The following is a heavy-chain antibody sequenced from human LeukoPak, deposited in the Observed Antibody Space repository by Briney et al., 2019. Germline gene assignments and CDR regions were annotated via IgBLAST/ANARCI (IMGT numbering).Heavy chain of an antibody. D-gene: IGHD3-10*01. CDR1: GGTFSTYA. CDR3: ARVFARGGEITGSYYYY. Sequence: SVKVSCKASGGTFSTYAGNWVRQAPGQGLEWMGGIIPLFGTANYAQKFRGRFTITPDESTSTAYLELSSLRSEDTAIYYCARVFARGGEITGSYYYYWGQGTLVTVSS. J-gene: IGHJ4*02. V-gene: IGHV1-69*01. CDR2: IIPLFGTA.